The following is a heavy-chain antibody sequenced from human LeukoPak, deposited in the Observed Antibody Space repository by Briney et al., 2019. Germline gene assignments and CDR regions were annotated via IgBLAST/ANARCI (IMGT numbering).Heavy chain of an antibody. J-gene: IGHJ4*02. V-gene: IGHV3-23*01. CDR1: GFTFSSYA. CDR3: AKGLSYYYDSSGYSPFDY. D-gene: IGHD3-22*01. Sequence: GGSLRLSCAASGFTFSSYAMSWVRQAPGKGLEWVSAISGSGGSTYYADSVKGRFTISRDNSKNTLYPQMNSLRAEVTAVYYCAKGLSYYYDSSGYSPFDYWGQGTLVTVSS. CDR2: ISGSGGST.